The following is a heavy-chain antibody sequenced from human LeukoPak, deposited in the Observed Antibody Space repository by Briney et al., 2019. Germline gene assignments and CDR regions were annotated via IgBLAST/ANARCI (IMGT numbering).Heavy chain of an antibody. J-gene: IGHJ6*03. CDR3: ASSASVTTGYYYYYMDV. D-gene: IGHD4-17*01. CDR1: GFTVSSNY. CDR2: IYSGGST. Sequence: GGSLRLSCAASGFTVSSNYMSWVRQAPGKGLEWVSVIYSGGSTYYADSVKGRFTISRDNSKNTLYLQMNSLRAEDTAVYYCASSASVTTGYYYYYMDVWGKGTTVTVSS. V-gene: IGHV3-53*01.